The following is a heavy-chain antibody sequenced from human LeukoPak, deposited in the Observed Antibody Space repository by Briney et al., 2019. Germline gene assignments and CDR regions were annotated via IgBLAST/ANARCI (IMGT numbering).Heavy chain of an antibody. CDR3: ARNDRGYYYMDV. CDR2: ISGSGGST. Sequence: QSGGSLRLSCAASGFTFSSYAMSWVRQAPGKGLEWVSAISGSGGSTYYADSVKGRFSISRDNSKNTLYLQMNSLRAEDTAVYYCARNDRGYYYMDVWGKGTTVTVSS. J-gene: IGHJ6*03. D-gene: IGHD3-3*02. CDR1: GFTFSSYA. V-gene: IGHV3-23*01.